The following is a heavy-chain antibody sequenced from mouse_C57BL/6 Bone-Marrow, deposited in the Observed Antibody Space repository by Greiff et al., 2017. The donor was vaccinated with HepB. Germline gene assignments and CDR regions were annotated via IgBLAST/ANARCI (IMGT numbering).Heavy chain of an antibody. V-gene: IGHV1-81*01. CDR2: IYPRSGNT. CDR3: AIYYYGSSYWYFDV. J-gene: IGHJ1*03. Sequence: VMLVESGAELARPGASVKLSCKASGYTFTSYGISWVKQRTGQGLEWIGEIYPRSGNTYYNEKFKGKATLTADKSSSTAYMELRSLTSEDSAVYFGAIYYYGSSYWYFDVWGTGTTVTVSS. CDR1: GYTFTSYG. D-gene: IGHD1-1*01.